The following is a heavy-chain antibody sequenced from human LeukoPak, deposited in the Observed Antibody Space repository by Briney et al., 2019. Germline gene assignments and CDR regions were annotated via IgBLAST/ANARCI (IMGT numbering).Heavy chain of an antibody. J-gene: IGHJ4*02. CDR1: GFTFDDYA. V-gene: IGHV3-9*01. CDR3: AKDLAYSSSSSFDY. CDR2: ISWNSGSI. D-gene: IGHD6-6*01. Sequence: PGGSLRLSCAASGFTFDDYAMHWVRHAPGKGLEWVSGISWNSGSIGYADSVKGRFTISRDNAKNSLYLQMNSLRAEDTALYYCAKDLAYSSSSSFDYWGQGTLVTVSS.